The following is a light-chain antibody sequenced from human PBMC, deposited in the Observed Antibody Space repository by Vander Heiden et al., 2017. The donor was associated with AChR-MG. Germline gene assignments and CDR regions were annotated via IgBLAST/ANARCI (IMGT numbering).Light chain of an antibody. J-gene: IGKJ5*01. CDR2: DAS. Sequence: EIVLTQSPATLSLSPGERATLSCRASQSSSRYLAWYRQKPGQAPRLLMYDASNRATGIPARFSGSGSGTDFTLTISSLGPEDFAVYYCQQRSNWPRGISFGQGARLEIK. CDR3: QQRSNWPRGIS. V-gene: IGKV3-11*01. CDR1: QSSSRY.